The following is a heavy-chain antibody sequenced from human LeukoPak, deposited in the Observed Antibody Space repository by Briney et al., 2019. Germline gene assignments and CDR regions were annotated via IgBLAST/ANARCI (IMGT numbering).Heavy chain of an antibody. V-gene: IGHV3-30-3*01. Sequence: GGSLRLSCVASGFTFSSDAMHWVRQTPGKGLEWVAVISYDGNEKYQVDSVKGRFTISRDNSKNMLYLEMNSLSTEDTAVYYCAKVRYCSGVNCYPDDNWGQGTLVTVSS. CDR2: ISYDGNEK. J-gene: IGHJ4*02. D-gene: IGHD2-15*01. CDR1: GFTFSSDA. CDR3: AKVRYCSGVNCYPDDN.